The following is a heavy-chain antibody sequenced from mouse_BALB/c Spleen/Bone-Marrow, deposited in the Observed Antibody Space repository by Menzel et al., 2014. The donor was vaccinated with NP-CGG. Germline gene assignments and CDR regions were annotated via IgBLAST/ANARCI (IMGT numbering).Heavy chain of an antibody. Sequence: QVQLQQSGAELARPGASVKLSCKASGYTFTSYWMQWVKQRPGQGLEWIGAIYPGDGDTRYTQKFKGKATLTADKSSSTAYMQLSSLASEDSAVYYCASGWDWFAYWGQGTLVTVSA. CDR2: IYPGDGDT. J-gene: IGHJ3*01. D-gene: IGHD4-1*01. CDR1: GYTFTSYW. CDR3: ASGWDWFAY. V-gene: IGHV1-87*01.